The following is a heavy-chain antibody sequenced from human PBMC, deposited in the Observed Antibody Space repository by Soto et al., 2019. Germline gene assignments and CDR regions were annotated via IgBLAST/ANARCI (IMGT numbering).Heavy chain of an antibody. D-gene: IGHD2-2*01. Sequence: QVQLVQSGAEVKKPGASVKVSCKASGYTFTSYAMHWVRQAPGQRLEWMGWINSCNGNTKYSQKFQGRVTITRDTSASTAYMERSSLRSEDTAVYYCAREGTYCISTSCYYSQGGYYYGMDVWGQGTTVTVSS. CDR3: AREGTYCISTSCYYSQGGYYYGMDV. V-gene: IGHV1-3*01. J-gene: IGHJ6*02. CDR2: INSCNGNT. CDR1: GYTFTSYA.